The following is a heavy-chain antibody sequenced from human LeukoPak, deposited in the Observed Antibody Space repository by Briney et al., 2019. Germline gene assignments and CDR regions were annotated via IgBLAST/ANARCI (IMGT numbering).Heavy chain of an antibody. D-gene: IGHD3-10*01. Sequence: GGSLRLSCTVSGFTVSSNSMSWVRQAPGKGLEWVSFIYSDNTHYSDSVKGRFTISRDNSKNTLYLQMNSLRAEDTAVYYCARHRGVYGSGSYFDYWGQGTLVTVSS. CDR1: GFTVSSNS. J-gene: IGHJ4*02. CDR3: ARHRGVYGSGSYFDY. V-gene: IGHV3-66*04. CDR2: IYSDNT.